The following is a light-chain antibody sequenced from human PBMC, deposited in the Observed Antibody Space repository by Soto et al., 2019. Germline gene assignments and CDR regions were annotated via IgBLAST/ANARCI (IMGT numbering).Light chain of an antibody. Sequence: AIQLTQSPSSLSASVGDRVTLTCRASQGIRSALGWYQQKPGKVPKLLIYAASTLQSGVPSRFSGSGSGTDSTLTISSLQPEDFATYYCLLDFSYFWAFGQGTKV. J-gene: IGKJ1*01. V-gene: IGKV1-6*01. CDR3: LLDFSYFWA. CDR1: QGIRSA. CDR2: AAS.